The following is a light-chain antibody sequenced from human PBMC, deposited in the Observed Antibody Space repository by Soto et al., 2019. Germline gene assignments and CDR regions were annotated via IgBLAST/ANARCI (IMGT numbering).Light chain of an antibody. CDR1: SSDVGGYNY. CDR3: SSYTSSSTLV. CDR2: EVS. J-gene: IGLJ1*01. V-gene: IGLV2-14*01. Sequence: QSALTQPASVSGSPGQSITISCTGTSSDVGGYNYVSWYQQHPGKAPNLMIYEVSKRPSGVSNRFXGSKSGNTASLXISGXQAEDEADYYCSSYTSSSTLVFGTGTKLTVL.